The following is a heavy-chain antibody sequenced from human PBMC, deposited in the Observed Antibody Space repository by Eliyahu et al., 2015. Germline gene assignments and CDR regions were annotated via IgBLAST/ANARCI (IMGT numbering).Heavy chain of an antibody. CDR2: IRYDGSNK. CDR3: AKDHLSYGYESLDY. J-gene: IGHJ4*02. Sequence: QVQLVESGGGVVQPGGSLRLSCAASGFTFSSYGMHWVPQAPGKGLEWVAFIRYDGSNKYYADSVKGRFTISRDNSKNTLYLQMNSLRAEDTAVYYCAKDHLSYGYESLDYWGQGTLVTVSS. CDR1: GFTFSSYG. V-gene: IGHV3-30*02. D-gene: IGHD5-18*01.